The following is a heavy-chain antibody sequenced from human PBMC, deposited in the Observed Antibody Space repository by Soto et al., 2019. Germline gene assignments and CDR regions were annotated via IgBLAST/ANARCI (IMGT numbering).Heavy chain of an antibody. J-gene: IGHJ5*02. CDR1: GGSISSGGYY. CDR2: IYYSGST. V-gene: IGHV4-31*03. Sequence: QVQLQESGPGLVKPSQTLSLTCTVSGGSISSGGYYWSWIRQHPGKGLEWIGYIYYSGSTYYNPSLKSRVTISVDTSKNQFSLKLSSVTAADTAVYYCARGPMIVVAINWFDPWGQGTLVTVSS. CDR3: ARGPMIVVAINWFDP. D-gene: IGHD3-22*01.